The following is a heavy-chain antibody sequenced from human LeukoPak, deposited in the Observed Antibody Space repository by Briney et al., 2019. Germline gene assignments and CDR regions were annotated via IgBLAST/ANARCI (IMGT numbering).Heavy chain of an antibody. D-gene: IGHD3-9*01. CDR3: ARDREYYDILTGYKVSHYFDY. V-gene: IGHV3-23*01. Sequence: GGSLRLSCAASGFTFSSYAMSWVRQAPGKGLEWVSAISGSGGSTYYADSVKGRFTISRDNSKNTLFLQMNSLRAEDTAVYYCARDREYYDILTGYKVSHYFDYWGQGTLVTVSS. CDR2: ISGSGGST. J-gene: IGHJ4*02. CDR1: GFTFSSYA.